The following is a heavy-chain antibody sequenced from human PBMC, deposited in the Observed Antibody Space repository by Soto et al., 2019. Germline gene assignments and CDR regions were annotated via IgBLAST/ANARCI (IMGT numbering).Heavy chain of an antibody. CDR3: ARLSYRSFNFDY. Sequence: SGPTLVNPTQTLTLTCTFSGFSLSTSGMCESWLRQPPGKALEWLALIDWDDDKYYSTSLKTRLTISKDTSKNQVVLTVTNMDPVDTATYFCARLSYRSFNFDYWGQGTLVTVSS. CDR1: GFSLSTSGMC. CDR2: IDWDDDK. J-gene: IGHJ4*02. V-gene: IGHV2-70*01. D-gene: IGHD3-16*02.